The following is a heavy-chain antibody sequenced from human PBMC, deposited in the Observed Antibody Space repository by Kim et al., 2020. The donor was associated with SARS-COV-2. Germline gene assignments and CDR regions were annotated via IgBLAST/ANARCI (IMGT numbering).Heavy chain of an antibody. V-gene: IGHV3-21*04. J-gene: IGHJ5*02. D-gene: IGHD3-16*01. CDR1: GFMFSAYR. Sequence: GGSLRLSCVASGFMFSAYRMDWVRQAPGKGLEWVSAISSYRSYIYYADSVKGRFTISRDNAKNSVFLQMNSLRAEDTAVYNCVTDERSSVWRSWGQGTLVTVSS. CDR2: ISSYRSYI. CDR3: VTDERSSVWRS.